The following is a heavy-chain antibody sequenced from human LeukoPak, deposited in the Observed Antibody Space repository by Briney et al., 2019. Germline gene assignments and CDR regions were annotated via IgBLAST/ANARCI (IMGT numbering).Heavy chain of an antibody. CDR2: ISFDGKKT. CDR3: AKEYSNWGYFDY. V-gene: IGHV3-30*04. D-gene: IGHD7-27*01. Sequence: GGSLRLSCTASGFTFSSYSIHWVRQAPGKGLEWVALISFDGKKTDYADSVKGRFTISRDNSKNTLYLQMNSLRAEDTAVYYCAKEYSNWGYFDYWGQGTLVTVSS. CDR1: GFTFSSYS. J-gene: IGHJ4*02.